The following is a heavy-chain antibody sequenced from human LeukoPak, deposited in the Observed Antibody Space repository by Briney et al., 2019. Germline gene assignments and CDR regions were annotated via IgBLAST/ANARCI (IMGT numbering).Heavy chain of an antibody. CDR1: GFTFSSYS. V-gene: IGHV3-21*01. J-gene: IGHJ4*02. Sequence: GGSLRLSCAASGFTFSSYSMNWVRQAPGKGLEWVSSISSSSSYIYYADSVKGRFTISRDNAKNSLYLQMNSLGAEDTAVYYCARVGMAYGGNGTHWGQGTLVTVSS. D-gene: IGHD4-23*01. CDR3: ARVGMAYGGNGTH. CDR2: ISSSSSYI.